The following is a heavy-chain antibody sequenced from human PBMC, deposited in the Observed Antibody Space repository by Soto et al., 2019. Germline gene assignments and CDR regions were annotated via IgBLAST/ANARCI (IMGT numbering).Heavy chain of an antibody. J-gene: IGHJ4*02. D-gene: IGHD6-6*01. Sequence: EVQLVESGGGLVQPGGSLRLSCAASGFTFSSYWMHWVRQPPGKGLVWVSRIDGAGRSTNYADSVKGRFTISRDNAKNTLYLQMNSLRAEDTSVYYCARVGSTSWYWGQGTLVTVSS. CDR1: GFTFSSYW. CDR3: ARVGSTSWY. V-gene: IGHV3-74*01. CDR2: IDGAGRST.